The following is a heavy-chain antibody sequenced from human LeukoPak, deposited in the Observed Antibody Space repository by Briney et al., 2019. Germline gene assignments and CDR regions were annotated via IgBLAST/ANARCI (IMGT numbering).Heavy chain of an antibody. CDR1: GFTFSNYA. J-gene: IGHJ4*02. CDR3: AKGTIAMSGTSLDY. D-gene: IGHD6-19*01. V-gene: IGHV3-23*01. CDR2: ISGSGGST. Sequence: PGGSLRLSCAASGFTFSNYAINWVRQSPGKGLEWVSAISGSGGSTYYADSVKGRFTISRDNSKNTPYLQMNSLRAEDTAVYYCAKGTIAMSGTSLDYWGQGTLVTVSS.